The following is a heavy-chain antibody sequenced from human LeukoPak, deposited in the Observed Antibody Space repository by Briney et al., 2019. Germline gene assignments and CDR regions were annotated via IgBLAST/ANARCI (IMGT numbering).Heavy chain of an antibody. D-gene: IGHD5-12*01. V-gene: IGHV1-2*02. Sequence: ASVKVSCKASGYTFTSYGISWVRQAPGQGLEWMGWINPNSGGTNYAQKFQGRVTMTRDTSISTAYMELSRLRSDDTAVYYCARRYSGYQDWGQGTLVTVSS. J-gene: IGHJ4*02. CDR2: INPNSGGT. CDR1: GYTFTSYG. CDR3: ARRYSGYQD.